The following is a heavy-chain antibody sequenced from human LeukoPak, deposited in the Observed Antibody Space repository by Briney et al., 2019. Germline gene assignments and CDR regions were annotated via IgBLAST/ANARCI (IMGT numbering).Heavy chain of an antibody. Sequence: GGSLRLSCAASGFTFAHYMMHWVRQAPGKGLEGVSHITWDGSTTYYADSVRGRFTISRDNSKNSLYLQMNSLRSEDTALYYCANDYGNYRGFDYWGQGTLVTVSS. CDR1: GFTFAHYM. CDR3: ANDYGNYRGFDY. V-gene: IGHV3-43*01. D-gene: IGHD3-22*01. J-gene: IGHJ4*02. CDR2: ITWDGSTT.